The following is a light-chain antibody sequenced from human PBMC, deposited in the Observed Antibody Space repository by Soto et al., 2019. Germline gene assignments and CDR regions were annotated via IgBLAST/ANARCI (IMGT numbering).Light chain of an antibody. CDR1: QTITNR. CDR3: QHYGGLWT. V-gene: IGKV1-5*01. J-gene: IGKJ1*01. Sequence: DIEMTPSPSTVSASVGDRVTITCRASQTITNRLAWYHQKPGKAPKVLIYDASTLESGVPSRFSGSGSGTEFILTISRLQPDDFASYYCQHYGGLWTCGQVTKVDIK. CDR2: DAS.